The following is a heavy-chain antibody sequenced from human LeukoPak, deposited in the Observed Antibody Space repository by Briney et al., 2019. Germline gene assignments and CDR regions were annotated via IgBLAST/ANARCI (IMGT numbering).Heavy chain of an antibody. J-gene: IGHJ5*02. CDR3: GIGRKFDWLLCHH. V-gene: IGHV1-24*01. D-gene: IGHD3-9*01. CDR1: GYPLTDVS. CDR2: FDPEGGET. Sequence: SVKVSCKISGYPLTDVSMHWVRQAPGKGLEWMGGFDPEGGETIYAQKFQGRVTMTEDPSADTAYMELRSLSSEDTAVYYCGIGRKFDWLLCHHWGQGTLVTVSS.